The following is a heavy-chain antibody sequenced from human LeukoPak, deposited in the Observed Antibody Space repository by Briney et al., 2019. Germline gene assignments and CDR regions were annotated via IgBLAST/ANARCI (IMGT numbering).Heavy chain of an antibody. Sequence: GGSLRLSCAASGFTFSSYAMHWVRQAPGKGLEWVAVISYDGSNKYYADSVKGRFTISRDNSKNTLCLQMNSLRAEDTAVYYCARGHYYDSSGDYYGMDVWGQGTTVTVSS. J-gene: IGHJ6*02. CDR1: GFTFSSYA. V-gene: IGHV3-30-3*01. CDR2: ISYDGSNK. CDR3: ARGHYYDSSGDYYGMDV. D-gene: IGHD3-22*01.